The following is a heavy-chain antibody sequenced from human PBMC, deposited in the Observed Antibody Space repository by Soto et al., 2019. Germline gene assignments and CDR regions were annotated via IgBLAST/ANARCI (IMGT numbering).Heavy chain of an antibody. J-gene: IGHJ6*02. Sequence: GGSLTLSCAASGFTFSSYGMHWVRQAPGKGLEWVAVISYDGSNKYYADSVKGRFTISRDNSKNTLYLQMNSLRAEDTAVYYCAKEVGSYYIYYYYGMDVWGQGTTVTVSS. CDR2: ISYDGSNK. CDR1: GFTFSSYG. D-gene: IGHD3-10*01. CDR3: AKEVGSYYIYYYYGMDV. V-gene: IGHV3-30*18.